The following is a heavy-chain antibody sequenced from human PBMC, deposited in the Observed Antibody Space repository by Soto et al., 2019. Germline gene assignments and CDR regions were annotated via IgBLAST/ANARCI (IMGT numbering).Heavy chain of an antibody. CDR2: IYYSGST. Sequence: SETLSLTCTVSGGSISSYYWSWIRQPPWKGLEWIGYIYYSGSTNYNPSLKSRVTISVDTSKNQFSLKLSSVTAADTAVYYCARGLYYYDSSGRDWFDPWGQGTLVTVSS. D-gene: IGHD3-22*01. CDR1: GGSISSYY. CDR3: ARGLYYYDSSGRDWFDP. J-gene: IGHJ5*02. V-gene: IGHV4-59*01.